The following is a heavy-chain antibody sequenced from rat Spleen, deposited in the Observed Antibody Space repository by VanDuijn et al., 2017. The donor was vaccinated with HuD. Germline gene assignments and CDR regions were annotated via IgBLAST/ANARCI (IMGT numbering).Heavy chain of an antibody. Sequence: EVQLVESGGGLVQPGRSLKLSCAASGFTFSTYDMAWVRQAQTKGLEWVASISTSGGSTYYRDSVKGRFTVSRDNAKSTLYLQMDSLRSEDTATYYCARPSYNSGYDWFAYWGQGTLVTVSS. J-gene: IGHJ3*01. D-gene: IGHD4-3*01. CDR2: ISTSGGST. CDR1: GFTFSTYD. CDR3: ARPSYNSGYDWFAY. V-gene: IGHV5S23*01.